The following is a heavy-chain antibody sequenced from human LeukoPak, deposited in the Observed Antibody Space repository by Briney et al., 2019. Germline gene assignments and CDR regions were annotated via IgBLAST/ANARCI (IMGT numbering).Heavy chain of an antibody. Sequence: GGSLRLSCAASGFTFSSYAMSWVRQAPGKGLEWVSAISDSGGSTYYADSVKGRFTISRDNSKNTLYLQMNSLRAEDTAVYYCAKGRWIAVAGTGYYYGMDVWGQGTTVTVSS. V-gene: IGHV3-23*01. CDR1: GFTFSSYA. D-gene: IGHD6-19*01. CDR3: AKGRWIAVAGTGYYYGMDV. CDR2: ISDSGGST. J-gene: IGHJ6*02.